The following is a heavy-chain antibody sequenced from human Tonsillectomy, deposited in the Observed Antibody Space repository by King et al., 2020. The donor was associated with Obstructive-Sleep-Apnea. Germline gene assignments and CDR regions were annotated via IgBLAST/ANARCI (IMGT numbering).Heavy chain of an antibody. Sequence: DVQLVESGGTLVQPGGSLRLSCAASGFDFSSYSMNWVRQTPGKGLEWISYISRSSSSIEYADSVKGRFSISRDNARNSLYLQMNSLRAEDTALYFCARERIAVAGLIDYWGQGTLVTVSS. CDR1: GFDFSSYS. V-gene: IGHV3-48*01. J-gene: IGHJ4*02. D-gene: IGHD6-19*01. CDR3: ARERIAVAGLIDY. CDR2: ISRSSSSI.